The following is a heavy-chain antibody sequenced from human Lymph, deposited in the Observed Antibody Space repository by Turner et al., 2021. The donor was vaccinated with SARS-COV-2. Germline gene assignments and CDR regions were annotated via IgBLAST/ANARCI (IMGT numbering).Heavy chain of an antibody. CDR2: IYYRGST. J-gene: IGHJ5*02. Sequence: QVQLQESGPRLVKPLAPLSLTCTVSGGSMNSNYWSWIRQPPGKRLEWIGYIYYRGSTNYNPSLESLVTISVDTSRNQFSLNLTSVTAADTAIYYCARETVNNWVDPWGQGTLVTVSS. CDR3: ARETVNNWVDP. D-gene: IGHD2-21*02. CDR1: GGSMNSNY. V-gene: IGHV4-59*01.